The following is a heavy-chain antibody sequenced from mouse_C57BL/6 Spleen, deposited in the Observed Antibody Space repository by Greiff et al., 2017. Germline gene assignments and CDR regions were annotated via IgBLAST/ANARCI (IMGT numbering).Heavy chain of an antibody. Sequence: QVQLKESGAELVRPGASVKLSCKASGYTFTDYYINWVKQRPGQGLEWIARIYPGSGNTYYNEKFKGKATLTAEKSSSTAYMQLSSLTSEDSAVYFCARWTAQAPAWFAYWGQGTLVTVSA. D-gene: IGHD3-2*02. CDR2: IYPGSGNT. CDR3: ARWTAQAPAWFAY. CDR1: GYTFTDYY. J-gene: IGHJ3*01. V-gene: IGHV1-76*01.